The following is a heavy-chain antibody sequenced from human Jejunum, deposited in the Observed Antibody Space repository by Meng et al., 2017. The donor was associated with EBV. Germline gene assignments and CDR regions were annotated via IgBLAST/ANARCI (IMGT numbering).Heavy chain of an antibody. CDR2: TYYRAKWYN. D-gene: IGHD5-12*01. Sequence: QVHLKQSGPGLVKPRQTLSLTCAISGDSVSSNSVAWNWIRQSPSRGLEWLGRTYYRAKWYNEYAVPVQGRITINPDTSKNQFSLQLNSVTPEDTAVYYCVRAGHSKWLDPWGQGPLGTVAS. J-gene: IGHJ5*02. CDR1: GDSVSSNSVA. V-gene: IGHV6-1*01. CDR3: VRAGHSKWLDP.